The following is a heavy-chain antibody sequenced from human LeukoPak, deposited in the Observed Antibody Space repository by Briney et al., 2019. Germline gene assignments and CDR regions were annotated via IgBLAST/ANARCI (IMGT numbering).Heavy chain of an antibody. V-gene: IGHV3-74*01. Sequence: GGSLRLSCAASGFTFSSYCMHWVRQAPGKGLVWVSRMKSDGSSTSYADSVKGRFTISRDNTKNTLYLQMNSLRAEDTAMYYCARRGAGTDAFDIWGQGTMVSAPS. D-gene: IGHD1-1*01. J-gene: IGHJ3*02. CDR1: GFTFSSYC. CDR2: MKSDGSST. CDR3: ARRGAGTDAFDI.